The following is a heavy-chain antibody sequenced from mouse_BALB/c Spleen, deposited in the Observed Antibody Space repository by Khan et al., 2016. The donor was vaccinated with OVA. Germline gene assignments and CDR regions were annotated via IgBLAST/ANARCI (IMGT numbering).Heavy chain of an antibody. V-gene: IGHV3-2*02. J-gene: IGHJ2*01. Sequence: EVELVESGPGLVKPSQSLSLTCTVTGYSITSGYVWNWIRQFPGNKLEWMGYISYSGSTNYNPSLKSRISFTRDTSKNQFFLQLNSVTTEDTATYYCGRTARIEYWGQGTTLTVSS. D-gene: IGHD1-2*01. CDR2: ISYSGST. CDR3: GRTARIEY. CDR1: GYSITSGYV.